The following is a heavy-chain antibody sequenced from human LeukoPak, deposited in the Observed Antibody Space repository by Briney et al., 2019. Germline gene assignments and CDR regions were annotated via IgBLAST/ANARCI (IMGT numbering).Heavy chain of an antibody. CDR1: GFTFSSYS. V-gene: IGHV3-21*01. CDR3: ARDRGLHSGSYYWVDP. CDR2: ISSSSSYI. Sequence: GGSLRLSCAASGFTFSSYSMNWVRQAPGKGLEWVSSISSSSSYIYYADSVKGRFTISRDNAKNSLYLQMNSLRAEDTAVYYCARDRGLHSGSYYWVDPWGQGTLVTVSS. J-gene: IGHJ5*02. D-gene: IGHD1-26*01.